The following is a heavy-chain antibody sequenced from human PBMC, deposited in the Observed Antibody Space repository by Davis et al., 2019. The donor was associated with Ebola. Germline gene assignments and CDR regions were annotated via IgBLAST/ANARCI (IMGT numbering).Heavy chain of an antibody. CDR2: ISYDGSDK. CDR1: GFTFSNYG. Sequence: GESLKISCAASGFTFSNYGMHWVRQAPGKGLEWVAVISYDGSDKYYADSVKGRFTISRDNSKNTLYLQMNSPRAEDTAVYYCAKDPQYIVRTYYFDYWGQGTLVTVSS. V-gene: IGHV3-30*18. D-gene: IGHD2-8*01. J-gene: IGHJ4*02. CDR3: AKDPQYIVRTYYFDY.